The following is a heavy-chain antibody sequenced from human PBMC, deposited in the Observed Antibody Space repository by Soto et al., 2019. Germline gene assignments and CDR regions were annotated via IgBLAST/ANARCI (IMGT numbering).Heavy chain of an antibody. V-gene: IGHV1-3*01. CDR1: GYTFTSYA. CDR3: ARSQRGIAARPGFDP. Sequence: ASVKVSCKASGYTFTSYAMHWVRQAPGQRLEWMGWINAGNGDTKYSQKFQGRVTITRDTSASTAYMELSSLRSEDTAVYYCARSQRGIAARPGFDPWGQGTLVTVSS. D-gene: IGHD6-6*01. J-gene: IGHJ5*02. CDR2: INAGNGDT.